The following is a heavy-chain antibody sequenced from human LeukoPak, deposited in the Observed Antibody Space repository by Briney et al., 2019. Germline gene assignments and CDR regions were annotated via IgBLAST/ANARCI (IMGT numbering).Heavy chain of an antibody. D-gene: IGHD2-15*01. Sequence: ASVTVSCTASGYTFTGYYMHWVRQAPGQGLEWMGWINPNSGGTNYAQKFQGRVTMTRDTSISTAYMELSRLRSDDTAVYYCARESPGLYCSGGSCYNYYYGMDVWGQGTTVTVSS. CDR3: ARESPGLYCSGGSCYNYYYGMDV. CDR2: INPNSGGT. V-gene: IGHV1-2*02. CDR1: GYTFTGYY. J-gene: IGHJ6*02.